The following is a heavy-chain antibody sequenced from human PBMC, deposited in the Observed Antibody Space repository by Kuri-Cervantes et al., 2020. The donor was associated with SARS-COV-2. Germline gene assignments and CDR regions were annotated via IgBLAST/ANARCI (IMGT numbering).Heavy chain of an antibody. J-gene: IGHJ4*02. D-gene: IGHD1-14*01. CDR1: GFTFSDYY. CDR3: ARDLSYPEPGGIDY. CDR2: ISSSGSTI. V-gene: IGHV3-11*04. Sequence: GESLKISCAASGFTFSDYYMTWIRQAPGKGLEWVSYISSSGSTIYYADSVKGRFTISRDNAKNSLYLQMNSLRAEDTAVYYCARDLSYPEPGGIDYWGQGTLVTGSS.